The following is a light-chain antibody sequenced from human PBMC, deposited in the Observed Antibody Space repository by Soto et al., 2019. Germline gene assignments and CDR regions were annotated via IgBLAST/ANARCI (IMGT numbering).Light chain of an antibody. Sequence: QSALTQPASVSGSPGQSISISCTGTSSDVGAYNYVSWYQQHPGKAPKLMIYDVSNRPSGVSNRFSGSKSGNTASLTISGLQAEDEADYYCCSYTTSSTYGFGTGTKVTVL. CDR1: SSDVGAYNY. CDR2: DVS. CDR3: CSYTTSSTYG. J-gene: IGLJ1*01. V-gene: IGLV2-14*03.